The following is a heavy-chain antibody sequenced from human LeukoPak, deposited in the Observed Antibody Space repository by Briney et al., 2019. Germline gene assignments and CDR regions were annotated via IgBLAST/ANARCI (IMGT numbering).Heavy chain of an antibody. D-gene: IGHD3-10*01. J-gene: IGHJ5*02. Sequence: RASVKVSCKASGYTFTSYDINWVRQATGQGLEWMGWMNPNSGNTGYAQKFQGRVTMTRNTSISTAYMELSSLRSEDTAVYYCARVPRYYYGSGEYNWFDPWGQGTLVTVSS. CDR1: GYTFTSYD. CDR3: ARVPRYYYGSGEYNWFDP. CDR2: MNPNSGNT. V-gene: IGHV1-8*01.